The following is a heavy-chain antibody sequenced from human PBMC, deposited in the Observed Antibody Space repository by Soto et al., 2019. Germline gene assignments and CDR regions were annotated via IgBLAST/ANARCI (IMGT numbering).Heavy chain of an antibody. J-gene: IGHJ6*02. CDR2: ISAYNGNT. Sequence: QVQLVQSGAEVKKPGASVKVSCKASGYTFTSYGISWVRQAPGQRLEWMGWISAYNGNTNYAQKLQGRVTMTTDTSTSTAYMELRSLRSDDTAVYYCARDPHCSGGSCLGLGHGMDVWGQGTTVTVSS. D-gene: IGHD2-15*01. CDR1: GYTFTSYG. V-gene: IGHV1-18*01. CDR3: ARDPHCSGGSCLGLGHGMDV.